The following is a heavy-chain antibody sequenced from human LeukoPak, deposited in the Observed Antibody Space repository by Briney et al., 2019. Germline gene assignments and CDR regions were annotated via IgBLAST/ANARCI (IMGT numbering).Heavy chain of an antibody. D-gene: IGHD3-10*02. CDR3: ATEGKIVRGVYTDY. V-gene: IGHV1-24*01. CDR1: GYTLTELS. J-gene: IGHJ4*02. Sequence: ASVKVSCKVSGYTLTELSMHWVRQAPGKGLEWMGRFDPEDGDTIYAQKFQGRVTMTADTSRDTVYMKLSSLRSEDTAVYYCATEGKIVRGVYTDYWGQGTLVTVSS. CDR2: FDPEDGDT.